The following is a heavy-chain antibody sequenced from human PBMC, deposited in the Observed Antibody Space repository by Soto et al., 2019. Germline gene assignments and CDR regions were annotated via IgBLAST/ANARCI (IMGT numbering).Heavy chain of an antibody. CDR1: GCSISSGGYY. V-gene: IGHV4-31*03. J-gene: IGHJ6*02. CDR2: IYYSGST. D-gene: IGHD3-9*01. CDR3: ARDHRSYYDILTGYSSRYYYYGMDV. Sequence: PSETLPHTCTFSGCSISSGGYYWSWIRQHPGKGLEWIGYIYYSGSTYYNPSLKSRVTISVDTSKNQFSLKLSSVTAADTAVYYCARDHRSYYDILTGYSSRYYYYGMDVWGQGTTVTVSS.